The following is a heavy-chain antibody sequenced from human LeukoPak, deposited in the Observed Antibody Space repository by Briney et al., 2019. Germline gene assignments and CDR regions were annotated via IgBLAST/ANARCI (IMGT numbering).Heavy chain of an antibody. CDR3: AKDWGIWFGELLDYFDY. J-gene: IGHJ4*02. D-gene: IGHD3-10*01. CDR1: GFTFSSHA. V-gene: IGHV3-23*01. Sequence: GGSLRLSCAASGFTFSSHAMSWVRQAPGKGLEWVSAISGSGGSTYYADSVKGRFTISRDNSKNTLYLQMNSLRAEDTAVYYCAKDWGIWFGELLDYFDYWGQGTLVTVSS. CDR2: ISGSGGST.